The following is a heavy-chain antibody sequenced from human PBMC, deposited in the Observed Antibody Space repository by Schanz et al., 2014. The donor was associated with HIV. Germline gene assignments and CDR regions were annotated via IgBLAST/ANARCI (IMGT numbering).Heavy chain of an antibody. CDR3: ARASPGIAAADTLGWFDP. D-gene: IGHD6-13*01. J-gene: IGHJ5*02. CDR2: IWYDGSNK. Sequence: QVQLVESGGGVVQPGRSLRLSCAASGFIFSRSGMHWVRQAPGKGLEWVAVIWYDGSNKDYADSVKGRFTISRDNSKNTLYLQLNSLRAEDTAVYYCARASPGIAAADTLGWFDPWGQGTLVTVSS. V-gene: IGHV3-33*01. CDR1: GFIFSRSG.